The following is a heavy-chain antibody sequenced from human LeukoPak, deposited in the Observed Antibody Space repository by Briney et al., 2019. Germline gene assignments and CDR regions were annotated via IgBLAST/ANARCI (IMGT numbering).Heavy chain of an antibody. D-gene: IGHD6-19*01. CDR2: ISGSGDNT. CDR1: GFSFSSYA. J-gene: IGHJ4*02. V-gene: IGHV3-23*01. Sequence: GGSLRLSCAASGFSFSSYAIRWVRQAPGKGRGWVSSISGSGDNTYYAESVKGRFTISSDNSKNTLFLQMNSLRAEDTAVFYCAKRSGYTTGWFFDFWGQGTLVTVSS. CDR3: AKRSGYTTGWFFDF.